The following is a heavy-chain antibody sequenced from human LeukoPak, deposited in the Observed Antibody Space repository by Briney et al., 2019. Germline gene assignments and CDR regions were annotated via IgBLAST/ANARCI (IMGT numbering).Heavy chain of an antibody. Sequence: GGSLRLSCAASGFTFSSYWMSWVRQAPGKGLEWVANVKQDGSEKYYVDSVKGRFTISRDNAKNSLYLQMNSLRAEDTALYYCAKDMDRYDRSGYYYTRRSNGAFDIWGQGTMVTVSS. CDR3: AKDMDRYDRSGYYYTRRSNGAFDI. CDR2: VKQDGSEK. V-gene: IGHV3-7*03. CDR1: GFTFSSYW. D-gene: IGHD3-22*01. J-gene: IGHJ3*02.